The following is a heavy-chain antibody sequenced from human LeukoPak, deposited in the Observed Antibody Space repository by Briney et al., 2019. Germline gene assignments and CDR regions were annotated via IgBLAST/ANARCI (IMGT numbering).Heavy chain of an antibody. V-gene: IGHV3-53*01. D-gene: IGHD3-10*01. J-gene: IGHJ4*02. CDR3: ARAPPGAYYYGSGRAYYFDY. CDR2: IYSGGST. CDR1: GFTLSSNY. Sequence: GGSLRLSCAASGFTLSSNYMSWVRQAPGKGLEWGSVIYSGGSTYYSDSMTGRFTISRDNSKNTLYLQMNSLRAEDTAVYYCARAPPGAYYYGSGRAYYFDYWGQGTLVTVSS.